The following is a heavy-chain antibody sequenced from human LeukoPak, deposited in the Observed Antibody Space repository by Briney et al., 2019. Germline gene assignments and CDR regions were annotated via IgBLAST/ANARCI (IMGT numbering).Heavy chain of an antibody. D-gene: IGHD2-15*01. CDR3: ARARFCSSGTCYAEN. CDR1: GSPFTTSW. CDR2: FYPGGSDT. V-gene: IGHV5-51*01. J-gene: IGHJ4*02. Sequence: GASLKTSFQGPGSPFTTSWIGWVRPIPGKGLGGMGVFYPGGSDTRYSPSFQGQVTMSVDKSNSPAFLQWSSLKASDTAMYYCARARFCSSGTCYAENWGQGALVTVSS.